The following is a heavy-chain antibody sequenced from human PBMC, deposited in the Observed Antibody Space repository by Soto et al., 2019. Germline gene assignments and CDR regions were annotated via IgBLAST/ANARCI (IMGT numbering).Heavy chain of an antibody. CDR2: ISAYNGNT. J-gene: IGHJ3*02. CDR3: ARDVMIVARIHSYDDAFDI. Sequence: QVQLVQSGAEVKKPGASVKVSCKASGYTFTSYGISWVRQAPGQGLEWMGWISAYNGNTNYAQKLQGRVTMTTDTSTSTAYMELRSLRSDDTAVYYWARDVMIVARIHSYDDAFDIWGQGTMVTVSS. V-gene: IGHV1-18*04. D-gene: IGHD3-22*01. CDR1: GYTFTSYG.